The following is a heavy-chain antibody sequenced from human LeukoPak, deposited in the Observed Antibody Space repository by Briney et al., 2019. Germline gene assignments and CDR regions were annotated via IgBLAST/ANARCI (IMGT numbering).Heavy chain of an antibody. D-gene: IGHD4-23*01. Sequence: GASVKVSCKASGYTFTGYYMHWVRQAPGQGLEWMGWINPNSGGTNYAQKFQGRVTMTRDTSISTAYMELSRLRSDDTAVYYCATYGGNTAEYFQHWGQGALVSVSS. J-gene: IGHJ1*01. CDR2: INPNSGGT. V-gene: IGHV1-2*02. CDR1: GYTFTGYY. CDR3: ATYGGNTAEYFQH.